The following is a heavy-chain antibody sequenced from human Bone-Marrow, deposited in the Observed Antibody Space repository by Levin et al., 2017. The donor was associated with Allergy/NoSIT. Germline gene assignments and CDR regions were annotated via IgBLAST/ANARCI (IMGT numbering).Heavy chain of an antibody. CDR1: GFISKNYW. CDR2: ISPDGRQT. Sequence: QPGGSLRLSCETFGFISKNYWMAWVRRSPGKGLEWVANISPDGRQTNYADSVRGRFTISRDNARSSSFLQLNSLRVEDTGLYFCTKQRIVYTKGRYEAEHSDYWGRGTSVTV. J-gene: IGHJ4*02. D-gene: IGHD2-8*01. CDR3: TKQRIVYTKGRYEAEHSDY. V-gene: IGHV3-7*01.